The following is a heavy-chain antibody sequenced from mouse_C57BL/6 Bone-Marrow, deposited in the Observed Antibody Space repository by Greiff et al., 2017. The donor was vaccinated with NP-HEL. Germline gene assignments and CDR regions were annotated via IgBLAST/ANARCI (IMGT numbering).Heavy chain of an antibody. CDR3: ARHEKGSYYYGSSLFAY. D-gene: IGHD1-1*01. CDR1: GYTFTEYT. V-gene: IGHV1-62-2*01. J-gene: IGHJ3*01. Sequence: VKLQESGAELVKPGASVKLSCKASGYTFTEYTIHWVKQRSGQGLEWIGWFYPGSGSIKYNEKFKDKATLTADKSSSTVYMELSRLTSEDSAVYFCARHEKGSYYYGSSLFAYWGQGTLVTVSA. CDR2: FYPGSGSI.